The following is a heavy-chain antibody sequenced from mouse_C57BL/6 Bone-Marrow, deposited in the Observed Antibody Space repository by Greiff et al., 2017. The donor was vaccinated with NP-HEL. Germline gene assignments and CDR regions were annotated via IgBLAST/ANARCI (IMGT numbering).Heavy chain of an antibody. Sequence: DVQLVESGGDLVKPGGSLKLSCAASGFTFSSYGMSWVRQTPDKRLEWVATISSGGSYTYYPDSVKGRFTISRDNAKNTLYLQMSSLKSEDTAMYYCARHRDGSSYDYFDYWGQGTTLTVSS. CDR1: GFTFSSYG. J-gene: IGHJ2*01. D-gene: IGHD1-1*01. CDR2: ISSGGSYT. V-gene: IGHV5-6*01. CDR3: ARHRDGSSYDYFDY.